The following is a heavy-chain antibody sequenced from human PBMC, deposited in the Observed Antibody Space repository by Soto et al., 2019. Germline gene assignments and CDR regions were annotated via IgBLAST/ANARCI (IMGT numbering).Heavy chain of an antibody. CDR3: ASTSPLYSYYYYGMDV. D-gene: IGHD2-15*01. CDR2: IYYTGSA. V-gene: IGHV4-61*01. J-gene: IGHJ6*02. Sequence: SETLSLTCTVSGASVNSGIYYWSWIRQAPGQGLEWIALIYYTGSANYNPSLKSRVTISVDTSQNQFSLKLSSVPAADTAVYYCASTSPLYSYYYYGMDVWGQGTTVTVSS. CDR1: GASVNSGIYY.